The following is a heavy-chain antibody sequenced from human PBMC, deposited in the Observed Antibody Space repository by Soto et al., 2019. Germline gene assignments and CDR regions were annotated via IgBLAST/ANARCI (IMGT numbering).Heavy chain of an antibody. J-gene: IGHJ4*02. D-gene: IGHD3-22*01. Sequence: PGWSTSLSCAASGCTVGIFGIHWARKAPGKGLEWVAVTSNDGSRKYYADSVKGRFAISRDNSRNTLYLQMSSLRAEDTAVYYCAKELVAFGCCYASSAFWGQGTLVTVSS. CDR3: AKELVAFGCCYASSAF. CDR1: GCTVGIFG. CDR2: TSNDGSRK. V-gene: IGHV3-30*18.